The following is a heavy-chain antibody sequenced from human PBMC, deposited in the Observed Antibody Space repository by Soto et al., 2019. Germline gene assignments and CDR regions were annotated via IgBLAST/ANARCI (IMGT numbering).Heavy chain of an antibody. V-gene: IGHV3-23*01. D-gene: IGHD3-16*01. Sequence: EVHLLESGGDLVQPGGSLRLSCAGTGFTFSTSAMTWVRQAPGRGLEWVSHISLDYSTYYADFVKGRFTVSRDNSKNTLHLQMSSLGAEDTAVYYCAKHKGSRYAIDFWGQGTLVTVSP. J-gene: IGHJ4*02. CDR1: GFTFSTSA. CDR2: ISLDYST. CDR3: AKHKGSRYAIDF.